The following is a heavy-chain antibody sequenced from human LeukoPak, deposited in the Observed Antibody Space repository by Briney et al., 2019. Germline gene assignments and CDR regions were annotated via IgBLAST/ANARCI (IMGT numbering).Heavy chain of an antibody. D-gene: IGHD6-19*01. CDR2: VYYSGST. V-gene: IGHV4-34*01. J-gene: IGHJ5*02. CDR3: ARDPRGAIAVAGTGWFDP. CDR1: GGSFSGYY. Sequence: PSETLSLTCAVYGGSFSGYYWGWIRQPPGKGLEWIGSVYYSGSTYYNPSLKSRVTISVDTSKNQFSLKLSSVTAADTAVYYCARDPRGAIAVAGTGWFDPWGQGTLVTVSS.